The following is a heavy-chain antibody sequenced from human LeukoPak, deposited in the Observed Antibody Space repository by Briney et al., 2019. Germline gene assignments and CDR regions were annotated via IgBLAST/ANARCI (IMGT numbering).Heavy chain of an antibody. CDR1: GFTFDDYA. CDR3: AKAHFNYYDYVWGSPDY. J-gene: IGHJ4*02. D-gene: IGHD3-16*01. Sequence: PGGSLRLSCAASGFTFDDYAMHWVRQAPGKGLEWVSLISWDGGSTYYADSVKGRFTISRDNSKNSLYLQMNSLRAEDTALYYCAKAHFNYYDYVWGSPDYWGQGTLVTVSS. V-gene: IGHV3-43D*03. CDR2: ISWDGGST.